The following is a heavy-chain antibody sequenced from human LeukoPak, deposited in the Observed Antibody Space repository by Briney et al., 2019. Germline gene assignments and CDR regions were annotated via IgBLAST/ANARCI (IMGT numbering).Heavy chain of an antibody. D-gene: IGHD3-22*01. J-gene: IGHJ4*02. Sequence: PGGSLRLSCAASGFTFSSYAMTWVRQAPGKGLEGISCIRGTDDTTYYADSVKGRFTISRDNSRSTLYPQMHSLRAEDTAMYYCAKDMYTYDSPYFDPWGQGALVTVAS. CDR1: GFTFSSYA. CDR2: IRGTDDTT. V-gene: IGHV3-23*01. CDR3: AKDMYTYDSPYFDP.